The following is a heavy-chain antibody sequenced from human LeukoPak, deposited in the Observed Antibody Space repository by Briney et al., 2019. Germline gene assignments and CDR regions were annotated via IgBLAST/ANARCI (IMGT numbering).Heavy chain of an antibody. D-gene: IGHD5-24*01. CDR3: ARVSRDGYNYGLQFDY. CDR1: GGSISSSSYY. CDR2: VYYSGST. Sequence: SETLSLTCTVSGGSISSSSYYWGWIRQPPGKGLEWIASVYYSGSTYYNTSLKSRVTISVDTSKNQFSLKLSSVTAADTAVYYCARVSRDGYNYGLQFDYWGQGTPVTVSS. V-gene: IGHV4-39*01. J-gene: IGHJ4*02.